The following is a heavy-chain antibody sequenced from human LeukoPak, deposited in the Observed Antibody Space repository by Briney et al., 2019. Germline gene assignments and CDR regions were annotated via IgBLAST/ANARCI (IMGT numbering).Heavy chain of an antibody. CDR2: INPDSGGT. V-gene: IGHV1-2*02. D-gene: IGHD3-10*01. CDR1: GYTFTSYG. J-gene: IGHJ4*02. CDR3: ARDLGDTYGSVGDFDY. Sequence: ASVKVSCKASGYTFTSYGISWVRQAPGQGLEWMGWINPDSGGTIYAQNFQGRVTMTRDTSISTAYMELSSLRSDDTAVYYCARDLGDTYGSVGDFDYWGQGTLVTVSS.